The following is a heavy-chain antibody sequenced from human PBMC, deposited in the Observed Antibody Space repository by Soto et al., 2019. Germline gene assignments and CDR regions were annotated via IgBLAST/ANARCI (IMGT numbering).Heavy chain of an antibody. J-gene: IGHJ5*02. CDR1: GGTFSSYA. Sequence: SVKVSCKASGGTFSSYAISCVRQAPGQGLEWMGGIIPIFGTANYAQKFQGRVTITADKSTSTAYMELSSLRSEDTAVYYCASYLWGHSTAGTLNWFDPWGQGTLVTVSS. D-gene: IGHD6-13*01. CDR2: IIPIFGTA. CDR3: ASYLWGHSTAGTLNWFDP. V-gene: IGHV1-69*06.